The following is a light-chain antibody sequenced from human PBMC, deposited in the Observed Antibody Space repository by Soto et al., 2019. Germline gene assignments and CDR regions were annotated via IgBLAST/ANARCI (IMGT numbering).Light chain of an antibody. CDR1: SXDIGGYYY. V-gene: IGLV2-14*01. CDR2: QVS. Sequence: QSVLTQPASVSGSPGQSITISCTGSSXDIGGYYYVSWYQHHPGKAPKLMIYQVSNRPSGVSNRFSGSKSGNTASLTISGLQAEDEADYYCTSFSSSSTFDVFGAWTKVAVL. J-gene: IGLJ1*01. CDR3: TSFSSSSTFDV.